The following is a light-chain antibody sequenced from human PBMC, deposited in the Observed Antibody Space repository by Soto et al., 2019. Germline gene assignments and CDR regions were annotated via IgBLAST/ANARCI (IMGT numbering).Light chain of an antibody. CDR2: AAS. J-gene: IGKJ5*01. CDR3: QQSYSTPIT. Sequence: IQLTQSPSSLSASVGDRVTVTCRASQGVGTYLVWYQQKSGKAPKLLIYAASSLQSGVPSRFSGSGSGTDFTLTISSLQPEDFATYYCQQSYSTPITFGQGTRLEI. CDR1: QGVGTY. V-gene: IGKV1-39*01.